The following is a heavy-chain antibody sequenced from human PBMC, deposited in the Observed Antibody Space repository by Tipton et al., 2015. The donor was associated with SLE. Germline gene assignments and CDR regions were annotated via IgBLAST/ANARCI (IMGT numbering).Heavy chain of an antibody. J-gene: IGHJ3*01. CDR2: ISSDGSSI. D-gene: IGHD2-15*01. CDR1: GFTFSTYW. V-gene: IGHV3-74*01. CDR3: SKGGWSQHNAFDV. Sequence: SLRLSCAASGFTFSTYWMHWVRQVPGKGLVWVSRISSDGSSITYADSVKGRFTISRDNAKNTLYLQMSSLRAEDTAVYYCSKGGWSQHNAFDVWGQGTMVTVSS.